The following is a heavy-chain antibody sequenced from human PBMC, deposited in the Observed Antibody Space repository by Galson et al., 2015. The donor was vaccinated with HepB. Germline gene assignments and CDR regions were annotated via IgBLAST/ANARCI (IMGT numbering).Heavy chain of an antibody. J-gene: IGHJ5*02. V-gene: IGHV3-72*01. D-gene: IGHD1-20*01. CDR1: GFRFSERY. CDR2: ARNKVKSYTT. Sequence: SLRLSCAASGFRFSERYMDWVRQAPGKGLEWVARARNKVKSYTTEYSASVRGRFTVSRDDSENSLYLQMNSLKTEDTGMYYCTRITGSHNWFDPWGQGTLVTVSS. CDR3: TRITGSHNWFDP.